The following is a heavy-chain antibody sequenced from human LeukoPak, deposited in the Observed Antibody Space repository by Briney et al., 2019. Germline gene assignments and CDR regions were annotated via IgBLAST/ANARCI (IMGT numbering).Heavy chain of an antibody. Sequence: ASVKVSCKVSGYTLTELSMHWVRQAPGKGLEWMGGFDPEDGETIYAQKFQGRVTMTEDTSTDTAYMEQSSLRSEDTAVYYCATGVMRELSPHLWGQGTLVTVSS. J-gene: IGHJ5*02. V-gene: IGHV1-24*01. D-gene: IGHD3-16*02. CDR2: FDPEDGET. CDR1: GYTLTELS. CDR3: ATGVMRELSPHL.